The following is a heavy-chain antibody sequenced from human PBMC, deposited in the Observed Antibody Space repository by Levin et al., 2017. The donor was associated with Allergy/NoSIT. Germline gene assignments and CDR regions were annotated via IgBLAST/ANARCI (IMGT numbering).Heavy chain of an antibody. CDR2: INNDGYST. D-gene: IGHD1-20*01. CDR1: GFTFSVYW. CDR3: ARAGSNWKIDY. Sequence: GESLKISCAASGFTFSVYWMHWVRQAPGKGLMWVSRINNDGYSTNYGDSVKGRFTISRDNAKNTLYLQMNSLRIEDTAVYYCARAGSNWKIDYWGQGTLVTVSS. V-gene: IGHV3-74*01. J-gene: IGHJ4*02.